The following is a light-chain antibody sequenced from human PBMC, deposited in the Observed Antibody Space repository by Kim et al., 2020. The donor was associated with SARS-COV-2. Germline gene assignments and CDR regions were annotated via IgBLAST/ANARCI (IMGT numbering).Light chain of an antibody. Sequence: ASFGQQAPITCRAGQDIANSLACYQQKPGKVPKLLIYAASTLQSGVPSRFSGSGSGTQFTLTIGSLQTEDVATYYCQKYNSAPWTFGPGTKVDIK. CDR2: AAS. V-gene: IGKV1-27*01. J-gene: IGKJ1*01. CDR1: QDIANS. CDR3: QKYNSAPWT.